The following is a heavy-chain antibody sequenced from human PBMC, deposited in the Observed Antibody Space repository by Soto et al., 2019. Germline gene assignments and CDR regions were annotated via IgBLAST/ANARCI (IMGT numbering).Heavy chain of an antibody. CDR3: THSRCGGDCLRAYSSHYYCGTVV. V-gene: IGHV2-5*02. CDR1: GFSLNTGGLG. Sequence: QITLKESGPTLVKLTQTLTLTCTFSGFSLNTGGLGVGWIRQPPGKALEWLAVISCDGDKRYSPSLKSRLRITKDTSNSQVVLTTTNRDPVDTTAYSCTHSRCGGDCLRAYSSHYYCGTVVWGQGTTVTVS. CDR2: ISCDGDK. D-gene: IGHD2-21*02. J-gene: IGHJ6*02.